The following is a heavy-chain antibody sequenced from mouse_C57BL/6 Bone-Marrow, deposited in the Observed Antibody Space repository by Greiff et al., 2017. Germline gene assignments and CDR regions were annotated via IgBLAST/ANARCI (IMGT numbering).Heavy chain of an antibody. J-gene: IGHJ2*01. CDR3: TIMVTAGFDY. Sequence: EVQLQQSGAELVRPGASVKLSCTASGFNIKDDYMHWVQQRPEQGLEWIGWIDPENGDTEYASKFQGQATIPADTSSNTAYLQLSSLTSEDTAVYYCTIMVTAGFDYWGQGTTLTVSS. V-gene: IGHV14-4*01. CDR2: IDPENGDT. CDR1: GFNIKDDY. D-gene: IGHD2-2*01.